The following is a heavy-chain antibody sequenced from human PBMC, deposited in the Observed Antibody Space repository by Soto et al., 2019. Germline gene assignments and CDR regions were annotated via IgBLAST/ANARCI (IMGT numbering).Heavy chain of an antibody. Sequence: GESLKISCKGSGYSFSRYWIAWVRQTPGKGLEWMGLIYPGDSDTRYSPSFQGQVTISADKSITTAYLQWSSLKASDTAIYYCARDTFSGDSSGPHYWGQGTLVTVSS. V-gene: IGHV5-51*01. CDR3: ARDTFSGDSSGPHY. CDR1: GYSFSRYW. CDR2: IYPGDSDT. D-gene: IGHD3-22*01. J-gene: IGHJ4*02.